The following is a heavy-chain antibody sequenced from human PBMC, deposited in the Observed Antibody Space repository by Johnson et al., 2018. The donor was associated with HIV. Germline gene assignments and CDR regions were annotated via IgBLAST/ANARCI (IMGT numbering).Heavy chain of an antibody. V-gene: IGHV3-33*01. J-gene: IGHJ3*02. CDR2: IWYDGSNK. D-gene: IGHD2-21*02. CDR1: GFTFSSYG. CDR3: VRDDYAFHI. Sequence: QVQLVESGGGVVQPGRSLRLSCAASGFTFSSYGMHWVRQAPGKGLEWVAVIWYDGSNKYYADSVTGRFTISRDNSKNTLYLQMKSLRADDTAVYYCVRDDYAFHIWGQGTMVTVSS.